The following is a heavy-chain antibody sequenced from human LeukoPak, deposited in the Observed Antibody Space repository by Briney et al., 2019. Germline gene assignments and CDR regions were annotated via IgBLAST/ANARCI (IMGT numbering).Heavy chain of an antibody. Sequence: GGSLRLSCAASGFTFSSYAMTWVRQAPGKGLEWVPAISGSGGSTNYADSVKGRFTISRDNSKNTLYLQMNSLRAEDTAVYYCAKDLGDYFDSSGYPSLPFDYWGQGTLVTVSS. J-gene: IGHJ4*02. D-gene: IGHD3-22*01. V-gene: IGHV3-23*01. CDR3: AKDLGDYFDSSGYPSLPFDY. CDR1: GFTFSSYA. CDR2: ISGSGGST.